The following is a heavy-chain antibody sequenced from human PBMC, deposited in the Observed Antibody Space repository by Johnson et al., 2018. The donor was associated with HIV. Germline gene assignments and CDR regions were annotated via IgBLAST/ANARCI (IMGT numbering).Heavy chain of an antibody. CDR2: ISYDGSNK. CDR1: GFIFSNAW. V-gene: IGHV3-30*09. D-gene: IGHD5-12*01. J-gene: IGHJ3*01. Sequence: QVRLVESGGGLVKPGGSLRLSCAASGFIFSNAWMSWVRQAPGKGLEWVAVISYDGSNKYYADSVKGRFAISRDNSKNTLYLQMNSLRAEDTGVYYCAGGDEYGFWGRGTLVTVSS. CDR3: AGGDEYGF.